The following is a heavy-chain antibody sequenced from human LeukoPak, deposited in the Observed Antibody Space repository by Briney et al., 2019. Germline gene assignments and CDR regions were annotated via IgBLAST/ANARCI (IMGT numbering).Heavy chain of an antibody. CDR2: ISCSGGST. J-gene: IGHJ4*02. V-gene: IGHV3-23*01. CDR1: GFTFSSYG. D-gene: IGHD6-13*01. CDR3: ATGTGSWYYFDY. Sequence: GGSLRLSCAASGFTFSSYGMSWVRQAPGKGLEWVSAISCSGGSTYYADSVKGRFTISRDNSKNTLYLQMNSLRAEDTAVYYCATGTGSWYYFDYWGQGTLVTVSS.